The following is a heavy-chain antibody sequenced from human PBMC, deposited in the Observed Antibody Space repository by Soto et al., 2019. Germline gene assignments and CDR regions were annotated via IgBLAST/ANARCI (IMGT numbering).Heavy chain of an antibody. CDR1: GFTFTNYW. D-gene: IGHD3-3*01. V-gene: IGHV3-74*01. CDR3: TTVLES. Sequence: EVQLVQSGGGSVQPGGSLRLSCAASGFTFTNYWMHWVRQVPGKGLVWVSRIDGVGTGTSYSDSVRGRFTISRDNAENTLYLQMNSLRAEDTAVYYCTTVLESWGQGTPVTVSS. J-gene: IGHJ1*01. CDR2: IDGVGTGT.